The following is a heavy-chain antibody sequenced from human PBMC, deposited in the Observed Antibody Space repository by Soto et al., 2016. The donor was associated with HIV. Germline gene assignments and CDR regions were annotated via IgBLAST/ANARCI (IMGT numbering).Heavy chain of an antibody. V-gene: IGHV4-34*02. CDR3: VRPTTMTSDAFDI. J-gene: IGHJ3*02. CDR2: ITHFGRT. Sequence: QVQLQQWGAGLLKPSETLSLKCAVYGGSSSGHYWSWIRQFPGQGLEWIGEITHFGRTNYNPSLKGRVSLSVDTSKNQFSLKMDSVTAADTAVYYCVRPTTMTSDAFDIWGQGTLVTVSA. CDR1: GGSSSGHY. D-gene: IGHD2-2*01.